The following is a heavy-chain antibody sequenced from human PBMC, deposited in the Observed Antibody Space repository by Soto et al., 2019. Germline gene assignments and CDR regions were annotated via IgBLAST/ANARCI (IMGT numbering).Heavy chain of an antibody. D-gene: IGHD3-10*01. CDR3: ARGPRQLIWFGESSRVFDY. Sequence: SETLSLTCAVYGGSCSGYYWSWIRQPPGKGLEWIGEINHSGSTNYNPSLKSRVTISVDTSKNQFSLKLSSVTAADTAVYYCARGPRQLIWFGESSRVFDYWGQGTLVTVSS. J-gene: IGHJ4*02. CDR1: GGSCSGYY. CDR2: INHSGST. V-gene: IGHV4-34*01.